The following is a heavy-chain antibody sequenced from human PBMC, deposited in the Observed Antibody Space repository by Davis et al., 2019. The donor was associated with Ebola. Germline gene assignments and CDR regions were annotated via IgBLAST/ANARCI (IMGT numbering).Heavy chain of an antibody. Sequence: MPSETLSLTCSVSGGSVGSDYWSWIRQSPGKGLEWIAFISNGGRTIYNPSLRGRVTISIDTSKNQFSLKLSSVTAADTAVYYCARGPMVRGVIVYYYGMDVWGQGTTVTVSS. D-gene: IGHD3-10*01. V-gene: IGHV4-59*02. CDR3: ARGPMVRGVIVYYYGMDV. CDR2: ISNGGRT. J-gene: IGHJ6*02. CDR1: GGSVGSDY.